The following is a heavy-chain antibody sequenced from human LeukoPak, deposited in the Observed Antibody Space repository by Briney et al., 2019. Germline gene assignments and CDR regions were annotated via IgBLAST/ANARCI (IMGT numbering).Heavy chain of an antibody. V-gene: IGHV3-64*01. CDR3: ARVGLGSGFDY. CDR2: ISANGRNT. D-gene: IGHD1-26*01. Sequence: GGSLRLSCAASGFTVSSYSMHWVRQAPGKGLEYVSAISANGRNTYYASSVKGRFTISRDNSKNTLYLQMGSLRAEDLAVYYCARVGLGSGFDYWGQEPWSPSPQ. J-gene: IGHJ4*01. CDR1: GFTVSSYS.